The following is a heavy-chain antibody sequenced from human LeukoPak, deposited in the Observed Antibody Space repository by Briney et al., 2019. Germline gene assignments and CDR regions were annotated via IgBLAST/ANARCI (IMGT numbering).Heavy chain of an antibody. J-gene: IGHJ6*02. Sequence: GASVKVSCKTSGYTFTTYYMHWVRQAPGQGLEWMGIINPSGGTTNYAQKFQSRVTMTRDTSKTTVYMELSSLRSEDTAVYYCARSLRVTTAGYYGMDVWGQGTTVTVS. CDR3: ARSLRVTTAGYYGMDV. D-gene: IGHD4-11*01. CDR1: GYTFTTYY. V-gene: IGHV1-46*01. CDR2: INPSGGTT.